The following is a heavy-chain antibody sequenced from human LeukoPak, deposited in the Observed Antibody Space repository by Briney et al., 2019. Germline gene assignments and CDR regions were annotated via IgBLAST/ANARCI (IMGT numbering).Heavy chain of an antibody. D-gene: IGHD6-13*01. CDR2: VYYSGST. Sequence: SETLSLTCTVSGGSISSYYWSWIRQPPGKGLEWIGYVYYSGSTNYNPSLKSRVTISLDTSKNQFSLKLRSVTAADTAMYYCARHSITAGTEYAFDIWGQGTMVTVSS. CDR1: GGSISSYY. CDR3: ARHSITAGTEYAFDI. V-gene: IGHV4-59*08. J-gene: IGHJ3*02.